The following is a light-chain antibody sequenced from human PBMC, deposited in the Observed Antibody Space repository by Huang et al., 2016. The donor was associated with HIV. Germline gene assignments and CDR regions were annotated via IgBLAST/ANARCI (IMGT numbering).Light chain of an antibody. J-gene: IGKJ2*01. CDR1: QDINNR. V-gene: IGKV1-16*01. CDR3: QQFDSFPYT. CDR2: AAS. Sequence: DIQMTQSPSSLSTSVGARVTITCRASQDINNRLAWYRQKPGKAPESLIYAASNLQSGVPSRFSGSGSGTYFTLAISSLQPEDFATYYCQQFDSFPYTFGQGTKL.